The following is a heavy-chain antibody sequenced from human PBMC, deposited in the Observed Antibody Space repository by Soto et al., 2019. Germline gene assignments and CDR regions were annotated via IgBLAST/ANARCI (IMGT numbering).Heavy chain of an antibody. J-gene: IGHJ1*01. CDR3: ASSPARTNWGLLGY. V-gene: IGHV3-33*01. CDR2: IWYDGSNK. D-gene: IGHD7-27*01. Sequence: LRLSCAASGFTFSSYGMHWVRQAPGKGLAWVAVIWYDGSNKYYADSVKGRFTISRDNSKNTLDLQMNSLRAEDTAVYYCASSPARTNWGLLGYWGQAALVTVSS. CDR1: GFTFSSYG.